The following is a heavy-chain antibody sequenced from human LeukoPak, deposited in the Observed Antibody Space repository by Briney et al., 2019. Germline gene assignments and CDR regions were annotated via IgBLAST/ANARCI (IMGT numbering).Heavy chain of an antibody. D-gene: IGHD3-10*01. J-gene: IGHJ5*02. Sequence: SETLSLTCTVSGGSISSGSYYWSWIRQPAGKGLEWIGRIYTSGSTNYNPSLKSRVTISVDTSKNQFSLKLSSVTAADTAVYYCARAYGSGSLWDWFDPWGQGTLVTVSS. CDR2: IYTSGST. CDR1: GGSISSGSYY. CDR3: ARAYGSGSLWDWFDP. V-gene: IGHV4-61*02.